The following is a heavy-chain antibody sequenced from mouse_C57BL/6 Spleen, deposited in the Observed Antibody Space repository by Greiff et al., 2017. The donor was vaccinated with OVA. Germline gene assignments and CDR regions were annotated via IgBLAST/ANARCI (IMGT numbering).Heavy chain of an antibody. CDR3: ARRGYDYDGVYYAMDY. V-gene: IGHV1-19*01. CDR1: GYTFTDYY. Sequence: EVQLQQSGPVLVKPGASVKMSCKASGYTFTDYYMNWVKQSHGKSLEWIGVINPYNGGTSYNQKFKGKATLTVDKSSSTAYMELNSLTSEDSAVYYCARRGYDYDGVYYAMDYWGQGTSVTVSS. CDR2: INPYNGGT. J-gene: IGHJ4*01. D-gene: IGHD2-4*01.